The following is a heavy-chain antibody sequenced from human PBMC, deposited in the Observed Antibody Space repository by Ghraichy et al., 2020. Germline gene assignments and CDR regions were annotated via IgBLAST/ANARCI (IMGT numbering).Heavy chain of an antibody. CDR2: INGRGSYT. Sequence: GGSLRLSCDASGFSFSITAMTWVRQAPGKGLEWVSAINGRGSYTYYADSVKGRFTISRDNSKSTLFLQMNSLTAGDTAVYFCVKVASSTAGWDSFDYWGQGTLVTVSS. J-gene: IGHJ4*02. D-gene: IGHD6-25*01. CDR3: VKVASSTAGWDSFDY. V-gene: IGHV3-23*01. CDR1: GFSFSITA.